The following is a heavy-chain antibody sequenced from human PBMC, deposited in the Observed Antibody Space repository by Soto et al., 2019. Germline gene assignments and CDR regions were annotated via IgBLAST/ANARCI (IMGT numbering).Heavy chain of an antibody. Sequence: TLSLTCTVSGGSISSGDYYWSWIRQPPGKGLEWIGYIYYSGSTYYNPSLKSRVTISVDTSKNQFSLKLSSVTAADTAVYYCARAGGYYDFWSGYDCWGQGTLVTVSS. D-gene: IGHD3-3*01. CDR3: ARAGGYYDFWSGYDC. V-gene: IGHV4-30-4*01. CDR1: GGSISSGDYY. J-gene: IGHJ4*02. CDR2: IYYSGST.